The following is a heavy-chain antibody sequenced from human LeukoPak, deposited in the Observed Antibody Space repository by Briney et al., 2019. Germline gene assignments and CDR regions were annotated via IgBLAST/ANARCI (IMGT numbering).Heavy chain of an antibody. J-gene: IGHJ4*02. CDR2: ISSSSSYI. D-gene: IGHD4-17*01. Sequence: PGGSLRLSCAASGFTFSTYSMNWVRQAPGKGLEWVSSISSSSSYIYYGDSVKGRFTISRDNAKNSLYLQMNSLRAEDTAVYYCARDGAVTNGRYFDYRGQGTLVTVSS. CDR1: GFTFSTYS. CDR3: ARDGAVTNGRYFDY. V-gene: IGHV3-21*01.